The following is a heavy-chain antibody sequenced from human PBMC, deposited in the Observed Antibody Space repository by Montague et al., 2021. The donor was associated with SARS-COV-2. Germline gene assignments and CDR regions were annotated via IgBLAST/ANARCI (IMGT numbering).Heavy chain of an antibody. V-gene: IGHV3-23*01. Sequence: SLRLSCAASGFTFSDYAMSWVRQAPGKGLEWVSTISGSAARGTTYYAVSVTGRATISRGNSKNTLDLQMSSLRAEDSAVYYCAKATLPTCSGVRCYFFDSWGQGTLVSVSS. CDR3: AKATLPTCSGVRCYFFDS. CDR1: GFTFSDYA. D-gene: IGHD2-15*01. CDR2: ISGSAARGTT. J-gene: IGHJ4*02.